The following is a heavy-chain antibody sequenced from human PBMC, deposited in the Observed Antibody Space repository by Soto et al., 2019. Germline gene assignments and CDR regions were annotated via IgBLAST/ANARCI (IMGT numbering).Heavy chain of an antibody. V-gene: IGHV4-30-2*01. Sequence: QLQLQESGSGLVKPSQTLSLTCAVSGGSISSGGYSWSWIRQPPGKGLEWIGYISHSGSTYYNPSLKRRVTIPVDRSKNQFSLKLSSVTAADTAVYFCASGSHVPHYWGQGTLVTVSS. D-gene: IGHD6-6*01. CDR3: ASGSHVPHY. J-gene: IGHJ4*02. CDR2: ISHSGST. CDR1: GGSISSGGYS.